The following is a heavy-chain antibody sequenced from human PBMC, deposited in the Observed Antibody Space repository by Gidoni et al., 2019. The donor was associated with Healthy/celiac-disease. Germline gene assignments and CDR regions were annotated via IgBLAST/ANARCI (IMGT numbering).Heavy chain of an antibody. D-gene: IGHD3-10*01. Sequence: QVQLVESGGGLVKPGGSLRLSCEASGFPFSDYSMSWNRQAPGKGRGWVSYISSSGSTIYYADSVKGRFTISRDNAKNSLYLQMNSLRAEDTAVYYCASCSDYGPADAFDIWGQGTMVTVSS. CDR3: ASCSDYGPADAFDI. J-gene: IGHJ3*02. CDR1: GFPFSDYS. CDR2: ISSSGSTI. V-gene: IGHV3-11*01.